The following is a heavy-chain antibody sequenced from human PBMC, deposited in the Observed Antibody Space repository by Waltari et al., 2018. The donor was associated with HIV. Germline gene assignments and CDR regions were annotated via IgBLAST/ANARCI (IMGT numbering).Heavy chain of an antibody. Sequence: VQLVQAGAEVKKPGSSVKVSCTDSGGPFSSYALSWVRQAPGQGLEWMGGIIPIFGTANYAQKFQGRVTITADESTSTAYMELSSLRSEDTAVYYCARDGGIAAAVAFDYWGQGTLVTVSS. CDR1: GGPFSSYA. CDR2: IIPIFGTA. D-gene: IGHD6-13*01. J-gene: IGHJ4*02. CDR3: ARDGGIAAAVAFDY. V-gene: IGHV1-69*13.